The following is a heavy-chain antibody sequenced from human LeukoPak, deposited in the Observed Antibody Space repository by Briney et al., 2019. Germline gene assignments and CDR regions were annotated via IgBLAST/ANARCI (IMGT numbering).Heavy chain of an antibody. J-gene: IGHJ4*02. V-gene: IGHV3-21*01. CDR1: GFTFSSYG. Sequence: PGRSLRLSCAASGFTFSSYGMHWVRQAPGKGLEWVSSISSSSSYIYYADSVKGRFTISGDNAKNSLYLQMNSLRAEDTAVYYCARGGLRLGGLDYWGQGTLVTVSS. CDR3: ARGGLRLGGLDY. D-gene: IGHD3-16*01. CDR2: ISSSSSYI.